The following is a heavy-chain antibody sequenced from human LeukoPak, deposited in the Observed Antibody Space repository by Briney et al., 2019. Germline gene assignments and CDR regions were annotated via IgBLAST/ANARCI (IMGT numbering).Heavy chain of an antibody. V-gene: IGHV3-23*01. CDR3: AKDRYSGYDYYYYYGMDV. CDR2: ISGSGGST. J-gene: IGHJ6*02. D-gene: IGHD5-12*01. Sequence: PGGSLRLSCAASGFTFSNYGMSWVRQAPGKGLEWVSAISGSGGSTYYADSVKGRFTISRGNSKNTLYLQMNSLRAEDTAVYYCAKDRYSGYDYYYYYGMDVWGQGTTVTVSS. CDR1: GFTFSNYG.